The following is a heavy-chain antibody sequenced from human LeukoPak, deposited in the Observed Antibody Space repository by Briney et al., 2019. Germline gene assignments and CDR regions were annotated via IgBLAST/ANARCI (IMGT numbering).Heavy chain of an antibody. CDR1: GFTFSSSW. Sequence: PGGSLRLSCAAPGFTFSSSWMSWVRQAPEKGLERVAHIKQDGSQKYYVDSVRGRFTISRDNTKNSVYLQMNSLRAEDTAVYYCVSWRDSGDKNSWGQGTLVTVSS. V-gene: IGHV3-7*01. CDR2: IKQDGSQK. D-gene: IGHD4-23*01. CDR3: VSWRDSGDKNS. J-gene: IGHJ5*02.